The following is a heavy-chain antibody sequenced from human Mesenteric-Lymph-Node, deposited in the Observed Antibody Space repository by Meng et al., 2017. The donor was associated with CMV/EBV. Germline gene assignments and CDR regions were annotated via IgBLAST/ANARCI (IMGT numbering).Heavy chain of an antibody. D-gene: IGHD1-7*01. Sequence: VSGGSISRRNWGSGVRQPPGKGMGWIGEIYHSGSTNYNPSLKSRVTISVDKSKNQFSLELSSVTAADTAVYYCARQGTTGGELVVDPWGQGTLVTVSS. CDR1: GGSISRRNW. CDR2: IYHSGST. V-gene: IGHV4-4*02. CDR3: ARQGTTGGELVVDP. J-gene: IGHJ5*02.